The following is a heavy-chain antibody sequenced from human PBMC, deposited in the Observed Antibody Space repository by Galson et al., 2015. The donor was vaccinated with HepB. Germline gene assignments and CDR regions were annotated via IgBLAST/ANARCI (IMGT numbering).Heavy chain of an antibody. J-gene: IGHJ4*02. CDR1: GFTFSSYA. Sequence: SLRLSCAASGFTFSSYAMSWVRQAPGKGLEWVSAISGSGGSTYYADSVKGRFTISRDNSKNTLYLQMNSLRAEDTAVYYCAKGGSDSGYVRGYYFDYWGQGTLVTVSS. CDR2: ISGSGGST. D-gene: IGHD5-12*01. CDR3: AKGGSDSGYVRGYYFDY. V-gene: IGHV3-23*01.